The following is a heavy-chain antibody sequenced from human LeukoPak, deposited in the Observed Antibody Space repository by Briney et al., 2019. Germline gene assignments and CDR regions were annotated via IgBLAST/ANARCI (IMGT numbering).Heavy chain of an antibody. J-gene: IGHJ5*01. CDR1: GHTFTNYY. D-gene: IGHD5-24*01. CDR3: ARGDGYNWFAY. V-gene: IGHV1-46*01. Sequence: ASVKVSCKASGHTFTNYYMHWVRQAPGQGLKWMGMISPSGDRTTYAQRFQGRVTMTRDTSTSTLYMDLSSLRSDDTAVFYCARGDGYNWFAYWGQGTLVTVSS. CDR2: ISPSGDRT.